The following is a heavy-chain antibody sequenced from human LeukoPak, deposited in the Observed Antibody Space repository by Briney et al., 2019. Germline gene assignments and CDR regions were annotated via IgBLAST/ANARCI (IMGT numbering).Heavy chain of an antibody. CDR1: GFTFSSYS. Sequence: GGSLRLSCAASGFTFSSYSMNWVRQAPGKGLEWVSSISSSSSYIYYADSVKGRFTISRDNSKNTLYLQMNSLRAEDTAVYYCAKAYTYYYGSGSYYGHYYDMDVWGQGTTVTVSS. V-gene: IGHV3-21*04. CDR3: AKAYTYYYGSGSYYGHYYDMDV. D-gene: IGHD3-10*01. J-gene: IGHJ6*02. CDR2: ISSSSSYI.